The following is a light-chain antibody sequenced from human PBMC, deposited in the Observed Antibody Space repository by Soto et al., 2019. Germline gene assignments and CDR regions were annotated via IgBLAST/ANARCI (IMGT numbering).Light chain of an antibody. CDR2: EVS. CDR3: SSYTTSSTLD. J-gene: IGLJ1*01. Sequence: QSALTQPASVSGSPGQSITISCTGTSSDVGGYNYVSWYQQHPGKAPKLLIYEVSNRPSGVSNRFSGSKSGNTASLTISGLQPEDEADYYCSSYTTSSTLDFGTGTKVTVL. CDR1: SSDVGGYNY. V-gene: IGLV2-14*01.